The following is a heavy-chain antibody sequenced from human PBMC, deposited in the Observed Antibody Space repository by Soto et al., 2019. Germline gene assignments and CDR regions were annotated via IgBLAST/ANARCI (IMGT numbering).Heavy chain of an antibody. CDR2: IKHDGSEK. D-gene: IGHD6-19*01. CDR3: ASVPGSPGYHGLDV. Sequence: EVQLVESGGGLVQPGGSLRLSCAASGLTFSKYWMTWVRQAPGKGLEWVATIKHDGSEKSNLDSVEGRFTISRDNAKNSLSLEMNSLRVEDTAVYFCASVPGSPGYHGLDVWGQGTTVTVSS. V-gene: IGHV3-7*03. J-gene: IGHJ6*02. CDR1: GLTFSKYW.